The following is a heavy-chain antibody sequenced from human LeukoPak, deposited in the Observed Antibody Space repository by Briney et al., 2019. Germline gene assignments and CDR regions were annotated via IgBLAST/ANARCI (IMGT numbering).Heavy chain of an antibody. Sequence: GGSLRLSCAASGFTVSSNYMSWVRQAPGKGLEWVSVIYSGGSTYYADSVKGRFTISRDNSKNTLYLQMNSLGAEDTAVYYCARVEVHDSSGYYPYYFDYWGQGTLVTVSS. CDR2: IYSGGST. V-gene: IGHV3-53*01. D-gene: IGHD3-22*01. CDR3: ARVEVHDSSGYYPYYFDY. CDR1: GFTVSSNY. J-gene: IGHJ4*02.